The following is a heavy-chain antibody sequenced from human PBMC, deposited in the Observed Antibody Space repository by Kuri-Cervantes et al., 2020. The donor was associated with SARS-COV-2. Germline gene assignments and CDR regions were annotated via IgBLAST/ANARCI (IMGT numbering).Heavy chain of an antibody. CDR2: ITDDGSST. V-gene: IGHV3-74*01. J-gene: IGHJ6*02. Sequence: GESLKISCAASGFTVSSNYMSWVRQAPGKGLVWVSRITDDGSSTNYADSVKGRFTISRDNAKNTLYLQMNSLRAEDTAVYYCARVVTMVRGVIENGMDVWGQGTTVTVSS. CDR1: GFTVSSNY. D-gene: IGHD3-10*01. CDR3: ARVVTMVRGVIENGMDV.